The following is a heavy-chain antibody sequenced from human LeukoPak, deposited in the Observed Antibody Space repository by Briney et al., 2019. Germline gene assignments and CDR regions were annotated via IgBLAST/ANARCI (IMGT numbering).Heavy chain of an antibody. CDR1: GFTVSTNY. D-gene: IGHD3-22*01. Sequence: GGSLRLTCAASGFTVSTNYMSWVHQPPGKGLEWVSVLYGDDTTYYADSVKGHVPISRENSKNTRHLQMSSRRAEDTALYYWARAAYDSGSYIVNHDYWGQGTLVTVSS. J-gene: IGHJ4*02. CDR2: LYGDDTT. CDR3: ARAAYDSGSYIVNHDY. V-gene: IGHV3-53*01.